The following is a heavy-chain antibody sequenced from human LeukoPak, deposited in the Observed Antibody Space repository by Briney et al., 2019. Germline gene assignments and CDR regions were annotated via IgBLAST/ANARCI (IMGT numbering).Heavy chain of an antibody. J-gene: IGHJ4*02. CDR3: ARVGGHYDILTGYYSLYYFDY. CDR1: GFTFSSYS. Sequence: GGSLTLSCAASGFTFSSYSMNWVRQAPGKGLEWVSSISSSSSYIYYADSVKGRFTISRDNAKNSLYLQMNSLRAEDTAVYYCARVGGHYDILTGYYSLYYFDYWGQGTLVTVSS. V-gene: IGHV3-21*01. CDR2: ISSSSSYI. D-gene: IGHD3-9*01.